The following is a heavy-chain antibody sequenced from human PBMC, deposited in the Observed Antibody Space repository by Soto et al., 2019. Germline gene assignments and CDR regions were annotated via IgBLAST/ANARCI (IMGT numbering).Heavy chain of an antibody. D-gene: IGHD1-1*01. CDR3: ARESRSELGTVEY. J-gene: IGHJ4*02. V-gene: IGHV4-4*07. Sequence: QVRLQESGPGLVKPSETLSLTCTVSGASISNYYWSWIRQPAGKGLECLGRIYASGTTTYNPSLRSRVTMSVDTSKNQFSLNLNPVTAADTAVYYCARESRSELGTVEYWGQGTLVTVSS. CDR2: IYASGTT. CDR1: GASISNYY.